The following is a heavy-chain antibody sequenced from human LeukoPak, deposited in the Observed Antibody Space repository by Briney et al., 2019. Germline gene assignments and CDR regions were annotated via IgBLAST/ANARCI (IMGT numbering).Heavy chain of an antibody. CDR2: INHSGST. CDR3: ARALRSGGIQLWLVEYYYGMDV. V-gene: IGHV4-39*07. Sequence: PSETLSLTCIVSGGSISSTTYYWGWIRQPPGKGLEWIGEINHSGSTNYNPSLKSRVTISVDTSKNQFSLKLSSVTAADTAVYYCARALRSGGIQLWLVEYYYGMDVWGQGTTVTVSS. J-gene: IGHJ6*02. D-gene: IGHD5-18*01. CDR1: GGSISSTTYY.